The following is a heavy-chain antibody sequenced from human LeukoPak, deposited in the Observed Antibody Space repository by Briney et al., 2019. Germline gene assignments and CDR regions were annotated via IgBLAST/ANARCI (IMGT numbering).Heavy chain of an antibody. V-gene: IGHV3-30*03. J-gene: IGHJ6*03. CDR1: GFTFRTYG. D-gene: IGHD3-16*01. Sequence: GRSLRPSCAASGFTFRTYGMHWVRQAPGKGLEWVAVIVHDGRNKYYGDSVKGRFTISRDNSKNMVYLQMNSLRAEDTAVYYCAREDGDYYYMDVWGKGTTVTVSS. CDR3: AREDGDYYYMDV. CDR2: IVHDGRNK.